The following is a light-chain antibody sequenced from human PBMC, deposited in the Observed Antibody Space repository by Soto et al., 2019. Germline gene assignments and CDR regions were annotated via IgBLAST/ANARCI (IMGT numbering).Light chain of an antibody. V-gene: IGKV3-20*01. CDR1: QSVSSSY. Sequence: GSTQSPGTLSLSPGERDTLSCRASQSVSSSYLAWYQQKPGQAPRLLIYGASSRATGIPDRFSGSGSGTDFTLTISRLEPEDFAVYYCQQYGSSPGTFGQGTKVDIK. CDR3: QQYGSSPGT. CDR2: GAS. J-gene: IGKJ1*01.